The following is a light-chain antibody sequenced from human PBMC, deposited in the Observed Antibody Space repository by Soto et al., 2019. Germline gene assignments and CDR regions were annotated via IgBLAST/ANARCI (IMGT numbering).Light chain of an antibody. CDR1: QSIDRW. CDR3: QQYGRSPGLFT. V-gene: IGKV1-5*01. J-gene: IGKJ3*01. Sequence: DIQMTRSPSTLPASVGDRVTITCRASQSIDRWLAWYQQRPGKAPKILIYHASSLETGVPSRFSGSGSGTEFTLTISRLEPEDFAVYYCQQYGRSPGLFTFGPGTKVDI. CDR2: HAS.